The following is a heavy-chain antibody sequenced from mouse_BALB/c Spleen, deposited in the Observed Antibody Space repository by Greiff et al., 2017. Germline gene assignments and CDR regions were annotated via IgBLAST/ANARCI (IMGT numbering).Heavy chain of an antibody. CDR3: ARSGGYDGAMDY. J-gene: IGHJ4*01. V-gene: IGHV1-4*02. D-gene: IGHD2-2*01. CDR2: INPSSGYT. Sequence: VQLQQSAAELARPGASVKMSCKASGYTFTSNTMHWVKQRPGKGLEWIGYINPSSGYTEYNQKFKDKTTLTADKSSSTAYMQLSSLTSEDSAVYYCARSGGYDGAMDYRGQGTSVTVSS. CDR1: GYTFTSNT.